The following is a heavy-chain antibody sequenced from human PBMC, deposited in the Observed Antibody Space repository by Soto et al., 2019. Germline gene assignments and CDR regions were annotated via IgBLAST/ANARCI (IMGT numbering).Heavy chain of an antibody. CDR2: IYSGGST. D-gene: IGHD2-21*02. V-gene: IGHV3-53*01. J-gene: IGHJ6*02. CDR3: ARSEAYCGGDCYPRDYYGMDV. Sequence: GGSLRLSCAASGFTVSSNYMSWVRQAPGKGLEWVSVIYSGGSTYYADSVKGRFTISRDNSKNTLYPQMNSLRAEDTAVYYCARSEAYCGGDCYPRDYYGMDVWGQGTTVTVSS. CDR1: GFTVSSNY.